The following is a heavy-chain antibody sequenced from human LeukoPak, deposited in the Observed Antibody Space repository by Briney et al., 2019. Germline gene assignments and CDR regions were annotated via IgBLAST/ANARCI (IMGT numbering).Heavy chain of an antibody. CDR2: FDPEDGET. D-gene: IGHD2-15*01. Sequence: ASVKVSCKVSRYTLTELSMHWVRQAPGKGLEWMGGFDPEDGETIYAQKFQGRVTMTEDTSTDTAYMELSSLRSEDTAVYYCATAPLGYCSGGSCPIDYWGQGTLVTVSS. CDR1: RYTLTELS. J-gene: IGHJ4*02. V-gene: IGHV1-24*01. CDR3: ATAPLGYCSGGSCPIDY.